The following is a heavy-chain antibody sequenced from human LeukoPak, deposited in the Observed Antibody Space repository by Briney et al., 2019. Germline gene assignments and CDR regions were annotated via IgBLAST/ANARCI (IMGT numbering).Heavy chain of an antibody. Sequence: GGSLRLSCAGSGFTFSNSWMGWVRQAPGKGLEWVANVQHIGGETYYVDSVKGGFTISRDNAKNSVYLQMNSLRAEDTAVYYCARAPGNYGDYYYGMDVWGQGTTVTVSS. CDR2: VQHIGGET. CDR3: ARAPGNYGDYYYGMDV. D-gene: IGHD4-17*01. J-gene: IGHJ6*02. CDR1: GFTFSNSW. V-gene: IGHV3-7*01.